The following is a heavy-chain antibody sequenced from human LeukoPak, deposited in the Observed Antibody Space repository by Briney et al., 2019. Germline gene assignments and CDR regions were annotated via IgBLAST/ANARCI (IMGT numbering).Heavy chain of an antibody. V-gene: IGHV6-1*01. CDR2: TYYRSKWYN. D-gene: IGHD3-10*01. CDR3: ARGGLLLWFGELGGLDV. CDR1: GDSVSNITTA. J-gene: IGHJ6*02. Sequence: SQTLSLTCAISGDSVSNITTAWNWIRQSPSRGLEWLGRTYYRSKWYNDYAVSVKSRITINPDTSKNQFSLQLNSVTPEDTAMYYCARGGLLLWFGELGGLDVWGQGTTVTVSS.